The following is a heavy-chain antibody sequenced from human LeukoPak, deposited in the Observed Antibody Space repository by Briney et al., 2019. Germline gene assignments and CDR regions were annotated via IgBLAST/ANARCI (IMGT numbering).Heavy chain of an antibody. CDR3: ARGEMAYDY. Sequence: SETLSLTCAVYGGSFSGYYWSWIRQPPGKGLEWIGEINHSGSTNYNPSLKSRVTTSVDTSKNQFSLKLSSVTAADTAVYYCARGEMAYDYWGQGTLVTVSS. CDR1: GGSFSGYY. V-gene: IGHV4-34*01. D-gene: IGHD5-24*01. J-gene: IGHJ4*02. CDR2: INHSGST.